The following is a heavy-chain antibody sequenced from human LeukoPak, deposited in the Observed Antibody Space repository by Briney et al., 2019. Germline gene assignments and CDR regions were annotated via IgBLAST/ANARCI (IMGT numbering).Heavy chain of an antibody. D-gene: IGHD2-2*02. CDR2: ISTYNGNT. Sequence: ASVKVSFKASGYTFTSYGNSWGRQPPGQGLEWMGWISTYNGNTNYAQKLQGRVTMTTDTSTSTAYMELRSLRSDDTTVYYCALNPGYCSSTSCYTEYWGQGTLVTVSS. V-gene: IGHV1-18*01. J-gene: IGHJ4*02. CDR1: GYTFTSYG. CDR3: ALNPGYCSSTSCYTEY.